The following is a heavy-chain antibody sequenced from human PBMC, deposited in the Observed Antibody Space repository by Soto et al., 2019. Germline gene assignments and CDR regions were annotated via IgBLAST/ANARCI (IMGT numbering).Heavy chain of an antibody. D-gene: IGHD6-19*01. CDR3: ARHVRHSSGWNDY. Sequence: SETLSLTCTVSGGSISSGGYYWNWIRQHPGKGLEWIGYIYYIGSTYYNPSLKSRVTISLDTSKNQFSLKLSSVTAADTAVYYCARHVRHSSGWNDYWGQGTLVTSPQ. CDR1: GGSISSGGYY. V-gene: IGHV4-31*03. J-gene: IGHJ4*02. CDR2: IYYIGST.